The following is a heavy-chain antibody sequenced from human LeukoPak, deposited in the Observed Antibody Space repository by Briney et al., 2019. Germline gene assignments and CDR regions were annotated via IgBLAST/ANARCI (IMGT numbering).Heavy chain of an antibody. CDR3: ARGVDY. V-gene: IGHV3-23*01. Sequence: GGSLRLSCAASGFTFSSYDMSWVRQGPGKGLEWVSAISGSGGSTYFADSLKGRFTISRDNSKNTVYLQMNSLRAEDTAVYYCARGVDYWGQGTLVAVSS. J-gene: IGHJ4*02. CDR2: ISGSGGST. CDR1: GFTFSSYD.